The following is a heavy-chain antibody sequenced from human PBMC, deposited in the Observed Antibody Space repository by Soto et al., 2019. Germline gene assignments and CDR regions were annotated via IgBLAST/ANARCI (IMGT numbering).Heavy chain of an antibody. CDR2: IDPIVDTS. J-gene: IGHJ4*02. CDR1: GGALTSYP. CDR3: ATYPRPYKWTDI. V-gene: IGHV1-69*06. Sequence: QVRLEQSGAEVKKPGSSVRVSCQASGGALTSYPIHWVRQAPGQGLEWMGVIDPIVDTSNLAENFKTRLTLTANTSTKTVYMHLTSQRSDDTAIYFCATYPRPYKWTDIWGRGTQLTVSS. D-gene: IGHD1-20*01.